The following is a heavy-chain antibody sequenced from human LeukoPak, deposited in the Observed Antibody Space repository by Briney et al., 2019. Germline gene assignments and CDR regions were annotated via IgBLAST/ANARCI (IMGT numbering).Heavy chain of an antibody. CDR1: GYTFTSYG. Sequence: GASVKVSCKASGYTFTSYGISWVRRAPGQGLEWMGWVSPPNGNTNYAQKLQCRVTMTTDTSTSTAYMELRSLRSDDTAVYYCARVLLFSSSSITWFDPWGQGTLVTVPS. J-gene: IGHJ5*02. D-gene: IGHD6-13*01. CDR2: VSPPNGNT. CDR3: ARVLLFSSSSITWFDP. V-gene: IGHV1-18*01.